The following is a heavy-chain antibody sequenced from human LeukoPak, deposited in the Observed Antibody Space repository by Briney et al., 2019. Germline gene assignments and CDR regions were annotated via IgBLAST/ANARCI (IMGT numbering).Heavy chain of an antibody. Sequence: GPSVKVSCKASGYTFTSYGISWVRQAPGQGLDWVGWISAYNGNTNYAQKLQGRVTMTTDTSTSTAYMELRSLRSDDTAVYYCARDLNSGYVADLDFWGQGTLVTVSS. CDR2: ISAYNGNT. D-gene: IGHD5-12*01. J-gene: IGHJ4*02. V-gene: IGHV1-18*01. CDR3: ARDLNSGYVADLDF. CDR1: GYTFTSYG.